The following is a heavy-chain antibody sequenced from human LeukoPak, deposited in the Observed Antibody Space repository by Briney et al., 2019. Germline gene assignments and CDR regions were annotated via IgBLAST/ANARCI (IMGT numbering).Heavy chain of an antibody. CDR2: ISAYNGNT. CDR1: GYTFTSYG. D-gene: IGHD3-16*02. Sequence: ASVKVSCKASGYTFTSYGISWVRQAPGQGLEWMGWISAYNGNTNYAQKLQGRVIMTTDTSTSTAYMELRSLRSDDTAVYYCARDRGHYVWGSYRYTGEGYWGQGTLVTVSS. CDR3: ARDRGHYVWGSYRYTGEGY. V-gene: IGHV1-18*01. J-gene: IGHJ4*02.